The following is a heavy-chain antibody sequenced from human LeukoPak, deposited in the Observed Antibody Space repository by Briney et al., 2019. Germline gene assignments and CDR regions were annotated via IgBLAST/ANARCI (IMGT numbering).Heavy chain of an antibody. CDR1: GGSISSSSYY. Sequence: SETLSLTCTVSGGSISSSSYYWGWIRQPPGKGLEWIGSIYYSGSTYYNPSLKSRVTISVDTSKNQFSLKLSSVTAADTAVYYCARRGTVYCSSTSCPRYFDYWGQGILVTVSS. CDR3: ARRGTVYCSSTSCPRYFDY. V-gene: IGHV4-39*01. CDR2: IYYSGST. D-gene: IGHD2-2*01. J-gene: IGHJ4*02.